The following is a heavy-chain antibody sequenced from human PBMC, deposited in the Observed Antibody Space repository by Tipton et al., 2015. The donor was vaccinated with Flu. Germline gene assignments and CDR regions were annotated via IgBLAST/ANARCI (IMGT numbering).Heavy chain of an antibody. CDR1: GGSISSGSYY. Sequence: TLSLTCTVSGGSISSGSYYWSWIRQHPGKGLEWIGYIYYSGSTYCNPSLKSRVTISVDTSKNQFSLKLSSVAAADTAVYYCARELVVVATIDYWGQGTLVTVSS. J-gene: IGHJ4*02. CDR3: ARELVVVATIDY. D-gene: IGHD2-15*01. CDR2: IYYSGST. V-gene: IGHV4-31*03.